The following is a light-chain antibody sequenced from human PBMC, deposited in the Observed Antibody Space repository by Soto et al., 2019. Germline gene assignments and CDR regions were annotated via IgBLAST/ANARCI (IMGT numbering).Light chain of an antibody. CDR1: SSDVGAYDY. CDR3: SSYSSGSTLYV. Sequence: QSALTQPPSASGSPGQSVTISCTGTSSDVGAYDYVSWYQQHPGKAPKLMIYEASYRPSGVSHRFSGSKFGNTASLTISGLQAEDEADYHCSSYSSGSTLYVFGTGTKLTVL. CDR2: EAS. J-gene: IGLJ1*01. V-gene: IGLV2-14*01.